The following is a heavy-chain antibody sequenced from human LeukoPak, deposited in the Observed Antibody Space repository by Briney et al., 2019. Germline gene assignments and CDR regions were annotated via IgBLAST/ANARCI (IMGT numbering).Heavy chain of an antibody. V-gene: IGHV4-61*01. Sequence: SETLSLTCTVSGGSVSSSSYYWSWIRQPPGKGLEWIGYIYYSGITNYNPSLKSRVTISVDTSKNQFSLKLSSVTAADTAVYYCARNVAPGYGDFNWFDPWGQGTLVTVSS. CDR3: ARNVAPGYGDFNWFDP. D-gene: IGHD4-17*01. J-gene: IGHJ5*02. CDR2: IYYSGIT. CDR1: GGSVSSSSYY.